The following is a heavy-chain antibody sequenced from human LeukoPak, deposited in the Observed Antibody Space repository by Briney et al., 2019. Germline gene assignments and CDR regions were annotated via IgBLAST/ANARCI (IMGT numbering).Heavy chain of an antibody. D-gene: IGHD1-1*01. V-gene: IGHV1-2*02. CDR3: ARDPPATTTLDY. CDR1: GYTFTDYY. J-gene: IGHJ4*02. Sequence: ASVKVSCKASGYTFTDYYIHWVRQAPGQGPEWMGWINPASGATKYAQIFQGRATMTRDTSSSTAYMELSRLTSDDTAVYHCARDPPATTTLDYWGQGTLVTVSS. CDR2: INPASGAT.